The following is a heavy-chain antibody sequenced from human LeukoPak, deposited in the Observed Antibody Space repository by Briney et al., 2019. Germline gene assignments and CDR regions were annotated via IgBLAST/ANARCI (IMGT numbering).Heavy chain of an antibody. Sequence: PGGSLRLSCAASGFTFSSYTMTWVRQAPGKGLEWVSGITGSSYSTYYADSVKGRFTVSRDNSRNTLFLQMNSLRAEDTAVYYCAKKTSYCAGDCYPYYFDYWGHGTLVTVSS. V-gene: IGHV3-23*01. CDR3: AKKTSYCAGDCYPYYFDY. CDR2: ITGSSYST. CDR1: GFTFSSYT. D-gene: IGHD2-21*02. J-gene: IGHJ4*01.